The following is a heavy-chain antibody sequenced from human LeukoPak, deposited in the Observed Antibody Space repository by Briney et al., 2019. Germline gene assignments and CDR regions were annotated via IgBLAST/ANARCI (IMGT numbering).Heavy chain of an antibody. CDR3: ARTSMVRGVIIVDY. CDR1: GFSLSTSGMC. V-gene: IGHV2-70*11. D-gene: IGHD3-10*01. Sequence: VSGPTLVNPTQTLTLTCTSSGFSLSTSGMCVSWIRQPPGKALEWLARIDWDDDKYYSTSLKTRLTISKDTSKNQVVLTMTNMDPVDTATYYCARTSMVRGVIIVDYWGQGTLVTVSS. CDR2: IDWDDDK. J-gene: IGHJ4*02.